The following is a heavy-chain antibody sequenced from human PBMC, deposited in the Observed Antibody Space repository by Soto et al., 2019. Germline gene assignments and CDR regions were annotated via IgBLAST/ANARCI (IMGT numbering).Heavy chain of an antibody. CDR1: GFSLRSYA. J-gene: IGHJ3*01. Sequence: GCSLRLSCAASGFSLRSYAVTWVRQVPGKGLEWVSVISGTAESVYYADSVKGRFTISRDNSRNTVYLKMNFLRAEDTALYYCAKLPMIRGNALDLWGQGTMVTVSS. CDR3: AKLPMIRGNALDL. CDR2: ISGTAESV. D-gene: IGHD3-10*01. V-gene: IGHV3-23*01.